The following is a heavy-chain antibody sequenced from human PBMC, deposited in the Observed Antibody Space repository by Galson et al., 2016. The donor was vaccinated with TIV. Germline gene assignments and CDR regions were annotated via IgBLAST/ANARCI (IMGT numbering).Heavy chain of an antibody. J-gene: IGHJ3*02. Sequence: SLRLSCAASGFTFSSYEMNWVRQAPGKGLEWLSYISTSGSSIYYAHSVKGRFTISRDNAKSSVSLQMNSPRAEDTGVYYCARGVRVEHDACDILGQGTMVTVSS. CDR3: ARGVRVEHDACDI. D-gene: IGHD3-3*01. CDR1: GFTFSSYE. V-gene: IGHV3-48*03. CDR2: ISTSGSSI.